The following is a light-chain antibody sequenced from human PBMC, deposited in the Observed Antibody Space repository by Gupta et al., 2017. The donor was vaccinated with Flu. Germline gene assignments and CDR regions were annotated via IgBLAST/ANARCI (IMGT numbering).Light chain of an antibody. CDR3: CSYAGSDTEM. J-gene: IGLJ3*02. CDR1: SSDVGGYNY. CDR2: DVR. Sequence: SGTTSCTGTSSDVGGYNYVSWYQQHPGKPPKLMIYDVRERPAGVPDRFSGSKSGNTASLTISGLQAEDEADYYCCSYAGSDTEMFGGGTKLTVL. V-gene: IGLV2-11*03.